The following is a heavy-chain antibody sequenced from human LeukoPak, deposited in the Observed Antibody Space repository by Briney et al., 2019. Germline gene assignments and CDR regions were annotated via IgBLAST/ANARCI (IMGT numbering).Heavy chain of an antibody. D-gene: IGHD3-9*01. J-gene: IGHJ4*02. CDR2: IKQDGSEK. CDR3: ARDGELRYFDWLSLGNFDY. Sequence: GGSLRLSCAASGFTFSSYWMSWVRQAPGKGLEWVANIKQDGSEKYYVDSVKGRFTISRDNAKNSLYLQMNSLRAEDTAVYYCARDGELRYFDWLSLGNFDYWSQGTLVTVSS. V-gene: IGHV3-7*03. CDR1: GFTFSSYW.